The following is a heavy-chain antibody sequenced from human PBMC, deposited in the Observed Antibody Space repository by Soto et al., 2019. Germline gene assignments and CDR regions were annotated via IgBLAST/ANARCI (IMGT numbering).Heavy chain of an antibody. CDR3: LDF. CDR1: GVTFRTHG. CDR2: IRDAGSST. V-gene: IGHV3-23*01. J-gene: IGHJ4*02. Sequence: GGPLRLSCAVSGVTFRTHGMRWVRQAPGKGLEWVAGIRDAGSSTYYADSVKGRLTISRDNSKNTLYLQMNSLRAEDRGIAAALDFWGQGTLVTVSS. D-gene: IGHD6-13*01.